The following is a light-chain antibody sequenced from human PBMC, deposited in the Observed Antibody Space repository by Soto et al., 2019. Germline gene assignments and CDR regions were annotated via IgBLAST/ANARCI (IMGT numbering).Light chain of an antibody. J-gene: IGLJ1*01. CDR3: AAWDDSLDAYV. Sequence: QSVLTQPPSASGTPGQRVTISCSGSSSNIGSNPVNWYQQLPGTTPKLLIYSNNQRPSGVPDRFSGSKSGTSASLAISGLQSGVEADYYCAAWDDSLDAYVFGKGTKVTVL. CDR2: SNN. V-gene: IGLV1-44*01. CDR1: SSNIGSNP.